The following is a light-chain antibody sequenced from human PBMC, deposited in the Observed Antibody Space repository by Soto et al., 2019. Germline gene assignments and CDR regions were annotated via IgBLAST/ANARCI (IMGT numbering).Light chain of an antibody. CDR3: QQYNNWPIT. CDR2: GAS. CDR1: QSFSTN. V-gene: IGKV3-15*01. Sequence: EVAMTQSPATLSVSPGERATLSCRASQSFSTNLAWYQQKPGQAPRLLIYGASTRATGVPARFSGSGSGTEFTLTISSLKSEDVEVYYCQQYNNWPITFGQGTRLEIK. J-gene: IGKJ5*01.